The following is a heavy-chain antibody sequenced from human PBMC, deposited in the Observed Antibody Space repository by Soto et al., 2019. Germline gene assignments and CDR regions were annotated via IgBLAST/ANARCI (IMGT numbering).Heavy chain of an antibody. CDR2: IYYSGST. J-gene: IGHJ4*02. Sequence: PSETLSLTCTVSGGSISSSSYYWGWIRQPPGKGLEWIGSIYYSGSTYYNPSLKGRVTISVDTSKNQFSLKLSSVTAADTAVYYCARTLDYGDYVFDYWGQGTLVTVSS. D-gene: IGHD4-17*01. V-gene: IGHV4-39*01. CDR3: ARTLDYGDYVFDY. CDR1: GGSISSSSYY.